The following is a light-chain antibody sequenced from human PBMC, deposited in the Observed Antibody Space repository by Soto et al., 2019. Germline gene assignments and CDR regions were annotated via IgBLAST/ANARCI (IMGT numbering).Light chain of an antibody. CDR3: QQYNSAPT. CDR2: KAS. J-gene: IGKJ1*01. CDR1: QSISSW. Sequence: DIQMTQSPSTLSASVGDRVTITCRASQSISSWLDWYQQKPGKAPKLLIYKASSLESGVPSRFSGSGSGTEFTLTISRLQPDDFATYYCQQYNSAPTFGQGTKVEIK. V-gene: IGKV1-5*03.